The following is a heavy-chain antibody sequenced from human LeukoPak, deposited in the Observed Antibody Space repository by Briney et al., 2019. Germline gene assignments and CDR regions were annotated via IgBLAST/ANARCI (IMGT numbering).Heavy chain of an antibody. CDR2: IWYDGSNK. CDR1: GFTFSGYG. D-gene: IGHD4-17*01. CDR3: ARNRGDPSYFDY. V-gene: IGHV3-33*01. Sequence: GGSLRLSCAASGFTFSGYGMHWVRQAPGKGLDWVTLIWYDGSNKFYADSVKGRFTISRNNPKNSLYLQMNSLRAEDTAVYYCARNRGDPSYFDYWGQGTLVTVSS. J-gene: IGHJ4*02.